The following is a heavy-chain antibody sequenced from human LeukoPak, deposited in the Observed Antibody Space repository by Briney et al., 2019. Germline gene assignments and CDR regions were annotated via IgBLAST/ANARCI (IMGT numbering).Heavy chain of an antibody. J-gene: IGHJ3*02. CDR2: INPNSGGT. V-gene: IGHV1-2*02. CDR1: GYTFTSYY. Sequence: GASVKVSCKASGYTFTSYYMHWVRQAPGQGLEWMGWINPNSGGTNYAQKFQGRVTMTRDTSISTAYMELSRLRSDDTAVYYCARVRLARRLSFSYDSSARDAFDIWGQGTMVTVSS. CDR3: ARVRLARRLSFSYDSSARDAFDI. D-gene: IGHD3-22*01.